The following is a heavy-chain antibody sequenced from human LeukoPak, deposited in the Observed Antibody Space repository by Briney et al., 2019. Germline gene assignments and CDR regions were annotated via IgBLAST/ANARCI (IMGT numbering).Heavy chain of an antibody. CDR3: TRDTDGSLDY. CDR2: IKKDGSKK. CDR1: GFTFTNSW. D-gene: IGHD1-26*01. J-gene: IGHJ4*02. Sequence: GGSLRLSCAASGFTFTNSWMAWVRQAPGKGLEWVANIKKDGSKKHYADSLKGRFTISRDNPKNSLYLQMNNLRADGTAVYYCTRDTDGSLDYWGQGILVTVAS. V-gene: IGHV3-7*01.